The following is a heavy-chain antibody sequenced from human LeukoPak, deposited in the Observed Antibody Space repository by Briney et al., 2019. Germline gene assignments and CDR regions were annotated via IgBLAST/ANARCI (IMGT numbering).Heavy chain of an antibody. CDR1: GFTFSSYG. Sequence: PGGSLRLSCAASGFTFSSYGMSWVRQAPGKGLEWVSAISGSGGSTYYADSVKGRFTISRDNSKNTLSLQMTSLRPEDTGVYHCAKDGKIAVLGTAWFEPWGQGTLVTVSS. CDR2: ISGSGGST. V-gene: IGHV3-23*01. D-gene: IGHD6-13*01. J-gene: IGHJ5*02. CDR3: AKDGKIAVLGTAWFEP.